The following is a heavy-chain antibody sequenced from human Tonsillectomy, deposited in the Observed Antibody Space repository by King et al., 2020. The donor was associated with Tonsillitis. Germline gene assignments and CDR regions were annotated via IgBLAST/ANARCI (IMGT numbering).Heavy chain of an antibody. CDR1: GGSISSSSYY. CDR2: ICYSVTT. J-gene: IGHJ3*02. D-gene: IGHD3-10*01. Sequence: LQLQESGPGLVKPSETLSLTCTVSGGSISSSSYYWGWIRQPPGKGLEWIGSICYSVTTYYNPSPRRRFTISVDTPKNQFSLKLHSVTAADTAVYYCAVGPALLWFGELWDAFDSWGQGTMVTVSS. CDR3: AVGPALLWFGELWDAFDS. V-gene: IGHV4-39*01.